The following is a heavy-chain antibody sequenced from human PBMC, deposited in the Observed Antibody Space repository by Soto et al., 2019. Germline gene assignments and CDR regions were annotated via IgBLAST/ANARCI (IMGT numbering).Heavy chain of an antibody. V-gene: IGHV3-23*01. CDR3: AQSRLLTSIFGVATFDT. Sequence: LLESGGALVQPGGSMRLSCVASGFTFSNYAMSWVRRAPGKGLEWISGISASGGATYYADPVKGRFSILRDNSKSTLFLQMNSLIIEDTATYYCAQSRLLTSIFGVATFDTWGQGALVTVSS. CDR2: ISASGGAT. D-gene: IGHD3-3*01. CDR1: GFTFSNYA. J-gene: IGHJ5*02.